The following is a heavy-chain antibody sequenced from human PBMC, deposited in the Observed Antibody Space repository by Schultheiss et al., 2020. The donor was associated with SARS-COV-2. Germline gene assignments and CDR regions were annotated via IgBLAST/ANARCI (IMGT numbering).Heavy chain of an antibody. CDR1: GFTFSSYW. J-gene: IGHJ4*02. CDR2: ISSSSSYI. CDR3: ARDARNLVY. V-gene: IGHV3-21*01. D-gene: IGHD2-8*02. Sequence: GGSLRLSCAASGFTFSSYWMHWVRQAPGKGLVWVSSISSSSSYIYYADSVKVRFTISRDNAKNSLYLQMNSLRAEDTAVYYCARDARNLVYWGQGTLVTVSS.